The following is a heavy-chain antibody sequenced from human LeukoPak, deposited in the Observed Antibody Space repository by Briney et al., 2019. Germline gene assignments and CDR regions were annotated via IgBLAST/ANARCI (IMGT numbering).Heavy chain of an antibody. D-gene: IGHD2-21*02. Sequence: GGSLRLSCAASGFTFSSYGMHWVRQAPGKGLEWVAVIWYDGSNKYYADSVKGRFTISRDNSKNTLYLQMNSPRAEDTAVYYCARSGEVVTASVFDYWGQGTLVTVSS. CDR3: ARSGEVVTASVFDY. CDR1: GFTFSSYG. J-gene: IGHJ4*02. CDR2: IWYDGSNK. V-gene: IGHV3-33*01.